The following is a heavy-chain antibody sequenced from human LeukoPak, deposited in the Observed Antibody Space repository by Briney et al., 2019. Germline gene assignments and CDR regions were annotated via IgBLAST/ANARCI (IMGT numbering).Heavy chain of an antibody. V-gene: IGHV4-39*07. CDR1: GGSISSSSYY. D-gene: IGHD6-19*01. Sequence: PSETLSLTCTVSGGSISSSSYYWGWIRQPPGTGLEWIGSIYYSGSTYYNPSLKSRVTISVDTSKNQFSLKLSSVTAADTAVYYCAREAPQWLVQGDFDYWGRGTLVTVSS. CDR2: IYYSGST. J-gene: IGHJ4*02. CDR3: AREAPQWLVQGDFDY.